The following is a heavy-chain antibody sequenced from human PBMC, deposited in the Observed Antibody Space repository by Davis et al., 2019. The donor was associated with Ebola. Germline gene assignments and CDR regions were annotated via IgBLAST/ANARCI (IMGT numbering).Heavy chain of an antibody. CDR1: GFTFSSYA. V-gene: IGHV3-48*04. D-gene: IGHD1-7*01. Sequence: GGSLRLSCAASGFTFSSYAMSWVRQAPGKGLECVSYTSSSGSSIYYADSVKGRFTISRDNAKNSLYLQMNSLRAEDTAVYYCARAISWNYYFDYRGQGSLVTVSS. CDR3: ARAISWNYYFDY. CDR2: TSSSGSSI. J-gene: IGHJ4*02.